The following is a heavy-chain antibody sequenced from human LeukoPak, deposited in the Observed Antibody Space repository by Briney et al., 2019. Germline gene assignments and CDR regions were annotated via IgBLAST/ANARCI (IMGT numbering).Heavy chain of an antibody. J-gene: IGHJ4*02. CDR2: INHSGST. CDR3: ARDMAAAARPFDY. D-gene: IGHD6-13*01. V-gene: IGHV4-34*01. CDR1: GGSFSGYY. Sequence: PSETLSLTCAVYGGSFSGYYWSWIRQPPGKGLEWIGEINHSGSTNYNPSLKSRVTISVDTSMNQFSLKLSSVTAADTAVYYCARDMAAAARPFDYWGQGTLVTVSS.